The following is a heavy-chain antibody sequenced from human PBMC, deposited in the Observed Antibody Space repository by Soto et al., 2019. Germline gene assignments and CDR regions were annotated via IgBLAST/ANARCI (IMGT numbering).Heavy chain of an antibody. V-gene: IGHV3-11*01. CDR3: ARDLGHYASSGYFDY. D-gene: IGHD3-22*01. CDR1: GFTFSDYQ. J-gene: IGHJ4*02. CDR2: ISSSDDII. Sequence: PGGSLRLSCAASGFTFSDYQMSWVRQAPGKGLEWVSYISSSDDIIYYTDPVKGRFTISRDNAKNSLDLQMNSLRVEDTAVYYCARDLGHYASSGYFDYWGQGTLVTVSS.